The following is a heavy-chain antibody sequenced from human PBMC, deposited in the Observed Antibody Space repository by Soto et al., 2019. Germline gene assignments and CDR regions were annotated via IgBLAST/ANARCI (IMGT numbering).Heavy chain of an antibody. J-gene: IGHJ4*02. CDR2: IYYSGST. D-gene: IGHD7-27*01. V-gene: IGHV4-31*03. CDR1: GGSISSGGYY. Sequence: QVQLQESGPGLVKPSQTLSLTCTVPGGSISSGGYYWSWIRQHPGKGLEWIGYIYYSGSTYYNPSLKSRVTISVDTSKNQCSLKLSSVTAADTAVYYCEGEAWGRVNYWGQGTLVTVSS. CDR3: EGEAWGRVNY.